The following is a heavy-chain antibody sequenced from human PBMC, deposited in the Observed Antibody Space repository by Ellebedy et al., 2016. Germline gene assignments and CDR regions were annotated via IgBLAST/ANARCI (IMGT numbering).Heavy chain of an antibody. Sequence: SETLSLXXTVSGGSISGNYWSWIRQPAGKGPERTRRILTSGNTNYNPSLKSRVTMSLDASKNQFSLKLSSVTAADTAVYYCAGEVSTAGGNPNWFDPWGQGTLVTVSS. V-gene: IGHV4-4*07. CDR3: AGEVSTAGGNPNWFDP. CDR2: ILTSGNT. D-gene: IGHD4-23*01. J-gene: IGHJ5*02. CDR1: GGSISGNY.